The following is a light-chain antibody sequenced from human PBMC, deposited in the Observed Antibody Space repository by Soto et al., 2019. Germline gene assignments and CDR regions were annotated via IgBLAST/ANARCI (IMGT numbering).Light chain of an antibody. J-gene: IGLJ1*01. Sequence: QSALTQPASVSGSTGQSITISCTGASSDVGGYNYVSWYQQQTGKAPKLMIYEVSNQPSGVSNRFSGSKSGNTASLTISGLQAEDAADYYCSSYTSSSTLVFGPGTKLTVL. V-gene: IGLV2-14*01. CDR3: SSYTSSSTLV. CDR1: SSDVGGYNY. CDR2: EVS.